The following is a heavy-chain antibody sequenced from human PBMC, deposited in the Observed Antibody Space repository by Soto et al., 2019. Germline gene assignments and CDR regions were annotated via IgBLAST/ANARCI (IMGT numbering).Heavy chain of an antibody. CDR3: ARGQRFSDWFDP. D-gene: IGHD3-3*01. CDR1: GGSMSSYY. V-gene: IGHV4-4*07. Sequence: SETLSLTCTVSGGSMSSYYWTWIRQPAGKGLEWVGRVYSSGGTHYNPSLKSRVTISLDTSKNQFSLRLLSVTDADTAVYYCARGQRFSDWFDPWGQGTLVTVSS. J-gene: IGHJ5*02. CDR2: VYSSGGT.